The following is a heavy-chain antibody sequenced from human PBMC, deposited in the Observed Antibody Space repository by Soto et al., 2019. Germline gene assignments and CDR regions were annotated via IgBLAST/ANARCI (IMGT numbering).Heavy chain of an antibody. CDR1: GFTFSSYS. V-gene: IGHV3-21*01. D-gene: IGHD4-17*01. Sequence: EVQLVESGGGLVKPGGSLRLSCAASGFTFSSYSMNWVRQAPGKGLEWVSSISSSSSYIYYADSVKGRFTISRDNAKNSLYLQMNSLRAEDTAVYYCARKNTPMTTVTTGPKGRFYYYGMDVWGQGTTVTVSS. CDR2: ISSSSSYI. CDR3: ARKNTPMTTVTTGPKGRFYYYGMDV. J-gene: IGHJ6*02.